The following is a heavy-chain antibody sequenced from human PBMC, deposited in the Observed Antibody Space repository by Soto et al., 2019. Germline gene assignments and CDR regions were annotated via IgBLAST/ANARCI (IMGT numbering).Heavy chain of an antibody. J-gene: IGHJ4*02. CDR1: RFTFNNYG. V-gene: IGHV3-30*03. CDR2: ISYDGSNK. D-gene: IGHD4-17*01. CDR3: ATHDYGDNGGPGLPDY. Sequence: QVQLVESGGGVVQPGRSLRLSCAASRFTFNNYGMHWVRQAPGKGLEWVAVISYDGSNKDYADSVKGRFTISRDNSKNTLYLQMNSLRAEDTAMYYCATHDYGDNGGPGLPDYWGQGTLVTVSS.